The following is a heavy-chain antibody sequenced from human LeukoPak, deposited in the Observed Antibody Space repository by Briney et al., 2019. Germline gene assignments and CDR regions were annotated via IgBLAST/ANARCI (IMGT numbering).Heavy chain of an antibody. CDR1: GGSISSYY. CDR2: IYYSGST. D-gene: IGHD3-10*01. J-gene: IGHJ2*01. V-gene: IGHV4-59*01. CDR3: ARDIKGGWYFDL. Sequence: SETLSLTCTVSGGSISSYYWSWIRQPPGKGLAWIGYIYYSGSTNYNPSLKSRVTISVDTSKNQFSLKLSSVTAADTAVYYCARDIKGGWYFDLWGRGTLVTVSS.